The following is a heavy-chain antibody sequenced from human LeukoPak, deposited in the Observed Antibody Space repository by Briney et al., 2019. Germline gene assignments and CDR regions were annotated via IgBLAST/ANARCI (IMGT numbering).Heavy chain of an antibody. V-gene: IGHV3-53*01. D-gene: IGHD6-13*01. CDR3: AKVPLIAAPKHFDY. J-gene: IGHJ4*02. Sequence: GGSLRLSCAASGVTVSSNYMSWVRQAPGKGLEWVSEIYSDGSTYYEASVKGRFSISRANSKNTVYLQMNSLRAEDTAVYYCAKVPLIAAPKHFDYWGQGTLVTVSS. CDR1: GVTVSSNY. CDR2: IYSDGST.